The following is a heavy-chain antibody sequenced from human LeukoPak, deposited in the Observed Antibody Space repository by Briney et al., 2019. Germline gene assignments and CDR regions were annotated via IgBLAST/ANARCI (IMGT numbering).Heavy chain of an antibody. Sequence: ASVKVSCKASGYTFTSYDINWVRQATGQGLEWMGWMNPNSGNTGYAQKFQGRVTMTRNTSISTAYMELSSLRSEDTAVYYCARDSYDYVWGSYRPFDYWGQGTLVTVSS. CDR2: MNPNSGNT. J-gene: IGHJ4*02. CDR1: GYTFTSYD. V-gene: IGHV1-8*01. CDR3: ARDSYDYVWGSYRPFDY. D-gene: IGHD3-16*02.